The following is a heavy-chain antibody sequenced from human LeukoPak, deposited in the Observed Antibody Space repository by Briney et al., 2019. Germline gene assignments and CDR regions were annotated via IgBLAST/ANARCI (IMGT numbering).Heavy chain of an antibody. D-gene: IGHD3-22*01. CDR1: GFTFSSYG. J-gene: IGHJ4*02. CDR3: ARDEAGYDSSGFYY. V-gene: IGHV3-33*01. Sequence: GGSLRLSCAASGFTFSSYGMHWVRQAPGKGLEWVAVIWYDGSNKYYADSVKGRFTISRDNSKNTLYLQMNSLRAEDTAVYYCARDEAGYDSSGFYYWGQGTLVTVSS. CDR2: IWYDGSNK.